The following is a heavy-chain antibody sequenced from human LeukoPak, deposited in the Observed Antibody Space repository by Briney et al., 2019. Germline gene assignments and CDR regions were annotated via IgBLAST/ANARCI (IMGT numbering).Heavy chain of an antibody. CDR3: ARDDVSGATQIEYFQH. Sequence: GGSLRLSCAASGFTFSDYYMSWIRQAPGKGLEWVAVIWYDGSNKYYADSVKGRFTISRDNSKNTLYLQMNSLRAEDTAVYYCARDDVSGATQIEYFQHWGQGTLVTVSS. CDR2: IWYDGSNK. V-gene: IGHV3-33*08. D-gene: IGHD3-16*01. CDR1: GFTFSDYY. J-gene: IGHJ1*01.